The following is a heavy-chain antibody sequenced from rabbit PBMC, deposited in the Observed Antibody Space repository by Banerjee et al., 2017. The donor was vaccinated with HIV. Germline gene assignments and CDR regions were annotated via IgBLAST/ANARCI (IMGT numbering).Heavy chain of an antibody. CDR2: CYPDYGTT. J-gene: IGHJ4*01. D-gene: IGHD6-1*01. CDR1: GIDFSTYG. V-gene: IGHV1S39*01. Sequence: QEQLVESGGGLVTLGGSLKLSCKASGIDFSTYGISWVRQAPGKGLEWIGYCYPDYGTTDYATWVNGRFTISKTSSTTVTLQMTSLTVADTATYFCARSFAGYAGYGYATAFNLWGPGTLVTVS. CDR3: ARSFAGYAGYGYATAFNL.